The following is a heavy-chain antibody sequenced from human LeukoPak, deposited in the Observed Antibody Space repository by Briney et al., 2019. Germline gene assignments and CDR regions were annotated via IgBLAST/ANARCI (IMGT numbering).Heavy chain of an antibody. V-gene: IGHV3-23*01. CDR2: ISGSGGST. J-gene: IGHJ4*02. CDR3: AKALFYIAVAGSDY. D-gene: IGHD6-19*01. Sequence: GGSLRLSCAASGFTFSSYAMSWVRQAPGKGLEWVSAISGSGGSTYYADSVKGRFTISRDNSKNTLHLQMNSLRAEDTAVYYCAKALFYIAVAGSDYWGQGTLVTVSS. CDR1: GFTFSSYA.